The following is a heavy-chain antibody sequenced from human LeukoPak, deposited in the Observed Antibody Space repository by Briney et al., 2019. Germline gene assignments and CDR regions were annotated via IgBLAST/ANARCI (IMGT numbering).Heavy chain of an antibody. CDR3: AKGSVLRYFDWLSEGYMDV. J-gene: IGHJ6*03. Sequence: GGSLRLSCAASGFTFSSYWMSWVRQAPGKGLEWVANIKQDGSEKYYVDSVKGRFTISRDNAKNSLYLQMNSLRAEDTAVYYCAKGSVLRYFDWLSEGYMDVWGKGTTVTVSS. CDR2: IKQDGSEK. CDR1: GFTFSSYW. D-gene: IGHD3-9*01. V-gene: IGHV3-7*03.